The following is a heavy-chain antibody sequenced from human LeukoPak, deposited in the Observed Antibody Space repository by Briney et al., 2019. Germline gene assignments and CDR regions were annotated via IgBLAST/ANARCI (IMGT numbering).Heavy chain of an antibody. J-gene: IGHJ4*02. CDR1: GFTFSTSW. V-gene: IGHV3-7*01. CDR3: ATDRGTY. Sequence: QSGGSRRLSCAASGFTFSTSWMNWVRRAPGKGLEWVALIKQHGSEIYYADSVKGRFTISRDDAASSLYLQMHSLRAEDTAVYYCATDRGTYWGQGTLVTVSS. D-gene: IGHD3-10*01. CDR2: IKQHGSEI.